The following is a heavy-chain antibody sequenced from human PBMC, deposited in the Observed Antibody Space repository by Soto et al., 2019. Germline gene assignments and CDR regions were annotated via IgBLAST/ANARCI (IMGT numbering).Heavy chain of an antibody. CDR1: GFTFSRYW. J-gene: IGHJ4*02. Sequence: EVQLVESGGGLVQPGGSLRLSCAASGFTFSRYWMHWVRQAPGKGLVWVSRINSDGSTTTYADSVKGRFTISRDNAKNTLYLQINSLRAEDTAVYYCARGREYDILTGSDYWGQGTLVTVSS. V-gene: IGHV3-74*01. CDR2: INSDGSTT. CDR3: ARGREYDILTGSDY. D-gene: IGHD3-9*01.